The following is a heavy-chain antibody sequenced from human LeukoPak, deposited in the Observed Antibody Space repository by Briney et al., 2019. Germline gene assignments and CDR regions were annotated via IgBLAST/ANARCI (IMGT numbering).Heavy chain of an antibody. D-gene: IGHD6-13*01. V-gene: IGHV3-21*01. Sequence: GGSLRLSCAAPGFTVSSNYMSWVRQAPGKGLEWVSAISGRADLTFYADSVKGRFTISRDNAKNSLYLQMNSLRAEDTAVYYCARAAALYYYYYMDVWGKGTTVTISS. CDR3: ARAAALYYYYYMDV. CDR1: GFTVSSNY. J-gene: IGHJ6*03. CDR2: ISGRADLT.